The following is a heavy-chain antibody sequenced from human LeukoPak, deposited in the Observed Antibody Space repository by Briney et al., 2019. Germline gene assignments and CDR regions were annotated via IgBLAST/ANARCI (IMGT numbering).Heavy chain of an antibody. CDR2: IKSKTDGGTT. V-gene: IGHV3-15*05. J-gene: IGHJ4*02. CDR1: GFTFSSYD. CDR3: TTDHRVLIWFGEYY. D-gene: IGHD3-10*01. Sequence: GGSLRLSCAASGFTFSSYDMNWIRQAPGKGLEWVGRIKSKTDGGTTDYAAPVKGRFTISRDDSKNTLYLQVNSLKTEDTAVYYCTTDHRVLIWFGEYYWGQGTLVTVSS.